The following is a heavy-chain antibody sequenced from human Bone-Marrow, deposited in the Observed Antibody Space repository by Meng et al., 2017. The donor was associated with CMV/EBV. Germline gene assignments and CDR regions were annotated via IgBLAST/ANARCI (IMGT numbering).Heavy chain of an antibody. CDR1: GFTFNTYW. V-gene: IGHV3-7*01. CDR3: ARHPRVKSYVVVPAASDY. D-gene: IGHD2-2*01. CDR2: IKQDGSEK. J-gene: IGHJ4*02. Sequence: GESLKISCVASGFTFNTYWMSWVRQAPGKGLEWVANIKQDGSEKYYVVSVKGRFTISRDNAKNSLYLQMNSLRAEDTAVYYCARHPRVKSYVVVPAASDYWGQGTMVTVSS.